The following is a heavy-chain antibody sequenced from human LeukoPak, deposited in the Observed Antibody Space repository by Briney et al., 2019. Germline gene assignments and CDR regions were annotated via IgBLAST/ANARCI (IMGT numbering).Heavy chain of an antibody. Sequence: SETLSLTCTVSGGSISSYYWSWIRQPPGKGLEWIGYIYYSGSTNYNPSLKSRVTISVDTSKNQFSLKLSSVTAADTAVYYCASYWGGRFDYWGQGTLVTVSS. V-gene: IGHV4-59*01. CDR3: ASYWGGRFDY. J-gene: IGHJ4*02. D-gene: IGHD7-27*01. CDR2: IYYSGST. CDR1: GGSISSYY.